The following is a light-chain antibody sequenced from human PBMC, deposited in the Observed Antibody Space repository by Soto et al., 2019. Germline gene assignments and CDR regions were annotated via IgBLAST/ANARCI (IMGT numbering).Light chain of an antibody. CDR3: QQYDEWPPSYT. J-gene: IGKJ2*01. CDR2: GAS. CDR1: QSVSNN. V-gene: IGKV3-15*01. Sequence: EIVMTQSPATLSVSPGERATLSCRASQSVSNNLAWFQQKPGQAPRLLIYGASTRAPGIPARITGSGSGTEFTLTISSLQSEDFAVYYCQQYDEWPPSYTFGQGTKLAI.